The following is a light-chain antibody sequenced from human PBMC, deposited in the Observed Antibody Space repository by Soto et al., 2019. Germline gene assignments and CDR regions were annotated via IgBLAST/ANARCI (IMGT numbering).Light chain of an antibody. CDR3: SSYSRSSAPLV. V-gene: IGLV2-14*03. Sequence: QSALTQPAFVSGSPGQSITISCTGTSSDVGGYNYVSWYQQYPGRGSQLIIYDVANRPSGVSNRYSGSKSGNTASLIISGLQAEDEADYYCSSYSRSSAPLVFGGGTKVTVL. CDR2: DVA. J-gene: IGLJ2*01. CDR1: SSDVGGYNY.